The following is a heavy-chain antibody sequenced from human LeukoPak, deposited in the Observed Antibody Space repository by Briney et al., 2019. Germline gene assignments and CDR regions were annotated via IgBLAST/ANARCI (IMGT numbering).Heavy chain of an antibody. CDR3: AKDYNYYDSSGYFDY. Sequence: GGSLRLSCAASGFTFSSYAMSRVRQAPGKGLEWVSAISGSGGSTYYADSVKGRFTISRDNSKNTLYLQMNSLRAEDTAVYYCAKDYNYYDSSGYFDYRGQGTLVTVSS. CDR1: GFTFSSYA. V-gene: IGHV3-23*01. J-gene: IGHJ4*02. CDR2: ISGSGGST. D-gene: IGHD3-22*01.